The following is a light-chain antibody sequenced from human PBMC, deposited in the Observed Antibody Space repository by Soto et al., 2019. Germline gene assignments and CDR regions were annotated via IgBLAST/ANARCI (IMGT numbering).Light chain of an antibody. CDR3: CSYAGSYTWV. Sequence: QSVLTQPRAVSGSPGQSVTISCTGSNSDVGADKFVSWLQHNPGEAPKVMIYDVTQRPSGVPDRFSGTKSGNTASLTISGLQAEAEADYYCCSYAGSYTWVFGSGTKVTVL. V-gene: IGLV2-11*01. CDR1: NSDVGADKF. CDR2: DVT. J-gene: IGLJ1*01.